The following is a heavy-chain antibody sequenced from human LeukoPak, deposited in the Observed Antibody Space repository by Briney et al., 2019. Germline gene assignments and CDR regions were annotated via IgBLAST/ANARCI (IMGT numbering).Heavy chain of an antibody. CDR2: INPNDGDT. Sequence: GASVKVSCKASGYTFTDYYIHWVRQAPGQGFEWMGWINPNDGDTNYAQKFQGRVTMTRDTSISTAHMEVGRLRSDDTAVYYCARANFLYCSSTTCLFDYWGQGTLVTVSS. CDR3: ARANFLYCSSTTCLFDY. J-gene: IGHJ4*02. D-gene: IGHD2-2*01. CDR1: GYTFTDYY. V-gene: IGHV1-2*02.